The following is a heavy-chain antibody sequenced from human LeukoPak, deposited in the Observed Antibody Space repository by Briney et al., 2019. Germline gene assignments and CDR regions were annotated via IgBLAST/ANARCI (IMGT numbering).Heavy chain of an antibody. J-gene: IGHJ5*02. V-gene: IGHV4-34*01. Sequence: SETLSLTCAVYGVSFSGYYWSWIRQPPGKGLEWIGEINHSGSTNYNPSLKSRVTISVDTSKNQFSLKLSSVTAADTAVYYCATSSIAAAGTESWGQGTLVTVSS. CDR3: ATSSIAAAGTES. CDR1: GVSFSGYY. D-gene: IGHD6-13*01. CDR2: INHSGST.